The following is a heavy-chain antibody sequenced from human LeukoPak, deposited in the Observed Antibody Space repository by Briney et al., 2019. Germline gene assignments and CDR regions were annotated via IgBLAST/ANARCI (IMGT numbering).Heavy chain of an antibody. CDR3: ARAVNYYDSSGYYSPADY. CDR2: MNPNSGNT. V-gene: IGHV1-8*01. CDR1: GYTFTSYD. Sequence: ASVKVSCKASGYTFTSYDINWVRKATGQGLEWMAWMNPNSGNTGYAQKFQGRVTMTRNTSISTAYMELSSLRSEDTAVYYCARAVNYYDSSGYYSPADYWGQGTLVTVSS. D-gene: IGHD3-22*01. J-gene: IGHJ4*02.